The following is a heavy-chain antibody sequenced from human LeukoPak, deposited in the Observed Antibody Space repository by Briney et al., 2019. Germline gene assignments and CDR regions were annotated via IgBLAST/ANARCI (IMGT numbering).Heavy chain of an antibody. D-gene: IGHD2-21*02. Sequence: PSETLSLTCTVSGGSISSYYWSWIRQPPGKGLEWIGYIYYSGSTNYNPSLKSRVTISVDTSKNQFSLKLSSVTAADTAVYYCARLLWNSDGVTVDYWGQGTLVTVSS. CDR3: ARLLWNSDGVTVDY. CDR1: GGSISSYY. J-gene: IGHJ4*02. V-gene: IGHV4-59*01. CDR2: IYYSGST.